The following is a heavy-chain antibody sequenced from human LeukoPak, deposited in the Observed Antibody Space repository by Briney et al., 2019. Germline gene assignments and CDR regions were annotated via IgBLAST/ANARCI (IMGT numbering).Heavy chain of an antibody. CDR3: ARDRADNFDSSGYYPDGLDI. V-gene: IGHV1-2*02. CDR2: ITPYSGGT. D-gene: IGHD3-22*01. J-gene: IGHJ3*02. Sequence: GASVNVSCKPSGYTFSAFYIHWVRQAPGQGLEWMGWITPYSGGTNYAQRFQDRVTMTWDTSIGTANMELSGLKSDDTAVYYCARDRADNFDSSGYYPDGLDIWGQGTMVTVS. CDR1: GYTFSAFY.